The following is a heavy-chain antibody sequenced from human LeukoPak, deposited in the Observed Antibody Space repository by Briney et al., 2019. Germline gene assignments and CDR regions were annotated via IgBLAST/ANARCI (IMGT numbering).Heavy chain of an antibody. Sequence: GGSLRLSCAASGFTFSSYSMNWVRQAPGKGLEWVSSISSSSSYIYYADSVKGRFTISRDNAKNSLYLQMNSLRAEDTAIYYCAKNRGYGSGSYRHFDHWGQGTLVTVSS. D-gene: IGHD3-10*01. CDR1: GFTFSSYS. CDR3: AKNRGYGSGSYRHFDH. CDR2: ISSSSSYI. J-gene: IGHJ4*02. V-gene: IGHV3-21*01.